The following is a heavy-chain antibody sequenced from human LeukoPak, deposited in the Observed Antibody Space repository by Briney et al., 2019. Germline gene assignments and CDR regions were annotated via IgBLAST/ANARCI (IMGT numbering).Heavy chain of an antibody. CDR2: INPSGGST. D-gene: IGHD3-16*01. Sequence: ASVKVSCKASGYTFISYYIHWVRQAPGQGLEWMGIINPSGGSTNYAQKFQGRVTMTRDTSTSTVYMELSSLRSEDTAVYYCARGQYYDYVWGSYSDWFDPWGQGTLVTVSS. CDR1: GYTFISYY. CDR3: ARGQYYDYVWGSYSDWFDP. J-gene: IGHJ5*02. V-gene: IGHV1-46*01.